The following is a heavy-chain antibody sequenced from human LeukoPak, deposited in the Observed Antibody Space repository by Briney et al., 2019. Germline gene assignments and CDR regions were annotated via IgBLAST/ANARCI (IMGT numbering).Heavy chain of an antibody. V-gene: IGHV3-66*01. J-gene: IGHJ4*02. Sequence: PGGSLRLSCAVSGLTFRDNRMIWVRQAPEKRLEWVAVTAGADDVIQYADSVKGRFTISTDNSKNTLYLQMNSLRAEDTAVYYCARTAYFADWSFDYWGQGTLVAVSS. CDR1: GLTFRDNR. CDR2: TAGADDVI. D-gene: IGHD2-21*01. CDR3: ARTAYFADWSFDY.